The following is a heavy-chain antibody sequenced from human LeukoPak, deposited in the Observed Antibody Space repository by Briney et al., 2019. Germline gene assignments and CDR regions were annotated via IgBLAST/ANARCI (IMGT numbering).Heavy chain of an antibody. D-gene: IGHD4-17*01. CDR2: IYPGDSDT. Sequence: GESLKISCKGSGYIFTSYWIGWVRQMPGKGLEWMGIIYPGDSDTRYSPSFQGQVTISADKSISTAYLQWSSLKASDTAMYYCARSPMTTVTTDNWFDPWGQGTLVTVSS. V-gene: IGHV5-51*01. CDR3: ARSPMTTVTTDNWFDP. CDR1: GYIFTSYW. J-gene: IGHJ5*02.